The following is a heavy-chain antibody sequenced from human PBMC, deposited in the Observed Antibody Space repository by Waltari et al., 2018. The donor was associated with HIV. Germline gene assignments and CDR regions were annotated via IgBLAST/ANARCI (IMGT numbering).Heavy chain of an antibody. D-gene: IGHD6-13*01. CDR1: GGTFSSYA. Sequence: QVQLVQSGAEVKNPRSSVKVSCKASGGTFSSYAISWVRQAPGQALAWMGGIIPIFGTANYAQKFPGRVTITADESTSTAYMELSSLRSEDTAVYYWARVKSIIAAATIWGYYYGMDVWGQGTTVTVSS. V-gene: IGHV1-69*01. CDR2: IIPIFGTA. CDR3: ARVKSIIAAATIWGYYYGMDV. J-gene: IGHJ6*02.